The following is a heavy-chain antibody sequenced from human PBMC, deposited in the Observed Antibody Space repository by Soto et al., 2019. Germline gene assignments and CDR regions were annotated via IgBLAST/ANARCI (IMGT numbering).Heavy chain of an antibody. D-gene: IGHD1-26*01. V-gene: IGHV3-53*01. J-gene: IGHJ6*02. CDR1: GFTVSSNY. CDR2: IYTDGST. Sequence: PVGSLRLSCAAAGFTVSSNYMSWVRQVPGKGLECVSVIYTDGSTDYADSVKGRFTISRDTSKNTLYLQMNSLRVEDTAVYYCARDHSGSYFLPTMRKYSGMDVWRQGTTVTVSS. CDR3: ARDHSGSYFLPTMRKYSGMDV.